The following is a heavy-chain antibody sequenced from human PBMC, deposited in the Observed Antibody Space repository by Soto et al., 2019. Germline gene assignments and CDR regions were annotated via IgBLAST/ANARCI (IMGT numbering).Heavy chain of an antibody. Sequence: QVQLVESGGGVVQPGRSLRLSCAASGFTFSSYAMHWVRQAPGKGLEWVAVISYDGSNKYYADSVKGRFTISRDNSKNTLYLQMNRLIDEDTAVYYCARDSHYDILTGYWAPGQVDYWGQGTLVTVSS. CDR1: GFTFSSYA. V-gene: IGHV3-30-3*01. CDR2: ISYDGSNK. CDR3: ARDSHYDILTGYWAPGQVDY. D-gene: IGHD3-9*01. J-gene: IGHJ4*02.